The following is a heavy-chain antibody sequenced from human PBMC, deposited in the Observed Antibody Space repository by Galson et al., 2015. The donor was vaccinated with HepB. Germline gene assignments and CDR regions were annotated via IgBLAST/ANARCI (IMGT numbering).Heavy chain of an antibody. Sequence: PALVKPTQTLALTCTFSGFSLSTSGMCVSWIRQPPGKALEWLARIDWDDGRYYTASLKTRLTISKDTSKNQVALTMTNLDPEDTATYYCARTMGASNRYFDNWGQGTLVTVSS. CDR3: ARTMGASNRYFDN. J-gene: IGHJ4*02. D-gene: IGHD1-14*01. V-gene: IGHV2-70*11. CDR2: IDWDDGR. CDR1: GFSLSTSGMC.